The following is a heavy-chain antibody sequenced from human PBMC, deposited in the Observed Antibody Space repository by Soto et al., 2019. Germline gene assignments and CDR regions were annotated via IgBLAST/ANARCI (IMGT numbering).Heavy chain of an antibody. CDR1: GFTFSSYA. J-gene: IGHJ4*02. V-gene: IGHV3-23*01. CDR3: AKWTRFAEVIIPVY. CDR2: ISGRGSYT. D-gene: IGHD3-3*01. Sequence: EVQLLESGGDLIQPGGSLRLSCVASGFTFSSYAMSWVRQAPGKGLEWVSAISGRGSYTYYADPVKGRFTISRANSKNTVYLQMNSLRAEDTAVYYCAKWTRFAEVIIPVYWGQGPLVTVSS.